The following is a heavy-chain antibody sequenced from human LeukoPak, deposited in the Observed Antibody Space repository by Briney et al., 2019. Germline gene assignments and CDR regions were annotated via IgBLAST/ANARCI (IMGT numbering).Heavy chain of an antibody. J-gene: IGHJ6*02. CDR3: ARQFTMIAWYYYYGMDV. D-gene: IGHD3-22*01. CDR2: IYYSGST. Sequence: SETLSLTCTVSGSGGSISNYYWSWIRQPPGKGLEWIGSIYYSGSTYYNPSLKSRVTISVDTSKNQFSLKLSSVTAADTAVYYCARQFTMIAWYYYYGMDVWGQGTTVTVSS. CDR1: GSGGSISNYY. V-gene: IGHV4-59*05.